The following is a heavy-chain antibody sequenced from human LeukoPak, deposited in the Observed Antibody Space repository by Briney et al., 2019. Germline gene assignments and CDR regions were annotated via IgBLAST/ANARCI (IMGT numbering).Heavy chain of an antibody. CDR2: IYYSGST. V-gene: IGHV4-30-4*01. D-gene: IGHD2-15*01. CDR3: ARVSPSHTPYCSGGSCYPPLFDP. CDR1: GGSISSGDYY. J-gene: IGHJ5*02. Sequence: SETLSLTCTVSGGSISSGDYYWSWIRQPPGKGLEWIGYIYYSGSTYYNPSLKSRVTISVDTSKNQFSLKLSSVTAADTAVYYCARVSPSHTPYCSGGSCYPPLFDPWGQGTLVTVSS.